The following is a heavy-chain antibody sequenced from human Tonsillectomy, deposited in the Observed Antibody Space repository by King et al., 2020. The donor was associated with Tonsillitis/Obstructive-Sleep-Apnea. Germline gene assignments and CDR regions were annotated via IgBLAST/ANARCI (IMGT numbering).Heavy chain of an antibody. J-gene: IGHJ6*03. CDR2: MYAGDSDA. Sequence: VQLVQSGAEVKKPGESLKISCLGSGYTFTNYWIAWVRQMPGKGLESMGIMYAGDSDARYSPAFHGQITFSADRSVNTAYLQWSGLKASDTAIYYCARVVPPDLTGNAPGIQYYYMDVWGKGNTVTVSS. CDR3: ARVVPPDLTGNAPGIQYYYMDV. V-gene: IGHV5-51*01. CDR1: GYTFTNYW. D-gene: IGHD1-20*01.